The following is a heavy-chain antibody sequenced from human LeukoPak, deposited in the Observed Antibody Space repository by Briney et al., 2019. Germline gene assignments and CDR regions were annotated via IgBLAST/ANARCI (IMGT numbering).Heavy chain of an antibody. D-gene: IGHD4-11*01. CDR2: INSNSGGT. CDR3: ASPVTTGYY. CDR1: GGTFSSYA. Sequence: ASVKVSCKASGGTFSSYAISWVRQAPGQGLEWMGWINSNSGGTNYAQKFQGRVTMTRDTSISTAYMELSRLRSDDTAVYYCASPVTTGYYWGQGTLVTVSS. J-gene: IGHJ4*02. V-gene: IGHV1-2*02.